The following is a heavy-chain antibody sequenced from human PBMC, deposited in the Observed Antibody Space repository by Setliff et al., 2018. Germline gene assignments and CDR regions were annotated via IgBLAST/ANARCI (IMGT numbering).Heavy chain of an antibody. CDR2: IYHSGSA. J-gene: IGHJ3*01. V-gene: IGHV4-30-4*08. CDR3: AREVGTSTSSDAFDV. CDR1: GDSISSGDYF. Sequence: SEALSLTCTVSGDSISSGDYFWSWIRQPPGKGLEWIAYIYHSGSAYYNPSLKSRVTMSVDTSKSQFSLHLTSVTAAGTAVYYCAREVGTSTSSDAFDVWGQGMMVTVSS. D-gene: IGHD1-26*01.